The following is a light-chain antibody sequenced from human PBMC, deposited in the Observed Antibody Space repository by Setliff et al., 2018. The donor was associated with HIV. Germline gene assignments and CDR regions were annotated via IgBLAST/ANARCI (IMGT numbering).Light chain of an antibody. V-gene: IGLV2-8*01. Sequence: QSALTQPPSASGSPGQSVTISCTGTSSDVGGYNYVSWYQQHPGKAPKLMIYEVSQRPSGVPDRFSGSKSGNTASLTVSGLQAEDEADYYCSSYADNILYVFGSGTKVTVL. J-gene: IGLJ1*01. CDR2: EVS. CDR1: SSDVGGYNY. CDR3: SSYADNILYV.